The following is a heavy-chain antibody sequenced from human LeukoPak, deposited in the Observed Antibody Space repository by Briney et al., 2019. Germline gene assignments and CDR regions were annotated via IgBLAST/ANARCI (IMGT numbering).Heavy chain of an antibody. J-gene: IGHJ4*02. CDR3: AKDRLSNGDPTGY. V-gene: IGHV3-20*04. D-gene: IGHD2-21*02. CDR2: INWNGGST. CDR1: GFTFDDYG. Sequence: GGSLRLSCAASGFTFDDYGMSWVRQTPGKGLEWVSGINWNGGSTGYADSVKGRFTISRDNSKNMLYLQMNSLRPEDTAVYYCAKDRLSNGDPTGYWGQGTLVTVSS.